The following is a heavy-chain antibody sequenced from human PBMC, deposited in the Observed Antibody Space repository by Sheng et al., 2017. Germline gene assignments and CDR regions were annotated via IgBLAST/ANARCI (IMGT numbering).Heavy chain of an antibody. D-gene: IGHD5-18*01. Sequence: EVQLVESGGGLTQPGGSLRLSCEASGFTFSIYPMSWVRQAPGKGLQWLSTINSLSTSIYYADSVKGRFTISRDNAKNSLFLQLSSLRVEDTATYYCARSGYSSSHAFDLWGQGTLVTVSS. CDR3: ARSGYSSSHAFDL. CDR2: INSLSTSI. J-gene: IGHJ3*01. V-gene: IGHV3-48*04. CDR1: GFTFSIYP.